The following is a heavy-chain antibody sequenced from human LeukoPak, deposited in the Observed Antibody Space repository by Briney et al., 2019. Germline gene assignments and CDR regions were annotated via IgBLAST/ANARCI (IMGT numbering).Heavy chain of an antibody. CDR3: ARRDFLTNNPDY. CDR1: GFTFSRYR. J-gene: IGHJ4*02. CDR2: INSDGSGS. V-gene: IGHV3-74*01. D-gene: IGHD3-9*01. Sequence: GGSLRLSCAASGFTFSRYRMYWVRQAPGKGLVWVSHINSDGSGSNYADSVKGRFTVSRDNAKNTLFLQMNSLTAEDTALYYCARRDFLTNNPDYWGQGTLVTVSS.